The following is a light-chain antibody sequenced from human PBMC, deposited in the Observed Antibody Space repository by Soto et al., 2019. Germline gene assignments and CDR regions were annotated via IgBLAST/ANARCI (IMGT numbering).Light chain of an antibody. J-gene: IGLJ1*01. V-gene: IGLV1-51*02. Sequence: QSVLTQPPSVSAAPGQKVTFSCSGSSSNIGKNYVSWYQQVPGTAPKLLIYEDNKRRSGIPDRFSGSKSGTSATLGITGLQTGDEADYYCGTWDSSLSVFVFGTGNKLTVL. CDR3: GTWDSSLSVFV. CDR2: EDN. CDR1: SSNIGKNY.